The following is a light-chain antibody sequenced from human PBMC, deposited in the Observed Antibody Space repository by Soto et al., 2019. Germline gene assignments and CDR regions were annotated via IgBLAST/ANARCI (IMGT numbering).Light chain of an antibody. CDR3: CSFARSTTFYV. CDR2: EGD. Sequence: QSVLTQPASVSGSPGQSITISCSGTSSDVESSNLVSWYQQHPGKAPKLIIVEGDRRPSGVSGRFSGSKSGNTASLTISGLQAEDEADYYCCSFARSTTFYVFGTGTKVTVL. J-gene: IGLJ1*01. V-gene: IGLV2-23*01. CDR1: SSDVESSNL.